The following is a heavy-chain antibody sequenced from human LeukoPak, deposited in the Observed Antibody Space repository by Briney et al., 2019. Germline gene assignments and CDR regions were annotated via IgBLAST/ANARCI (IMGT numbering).Heavy chain of an antibody. V-gene: IGHV3-33*01. CDR3: ARESGAGGDFDH. D-gene: IGHD2-21*01. CDR2: IWADGSDE. J-gene: IGHJ4*02. Sequence: GGSLRLSCAASGFTFSAFAMYWVRQAPGKGLEWVAVIWADGSDEYYGESVKGRFTISRSNSRDTLYLQMNDLRAEDTALYYCARESGAGGDFDHWGQGTLVTVSS. CDR1: GFTFSAFA.